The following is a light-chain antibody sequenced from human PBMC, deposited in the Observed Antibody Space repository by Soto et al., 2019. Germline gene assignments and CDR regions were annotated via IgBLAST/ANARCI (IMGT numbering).Light chain of an antibody. V-gene: IGKV3-15*01. Sequence: EIVMTQSPATLSVSPGERATLSCRASQSVRTNLAWYQQKPGQAPRPLIYGASTRATGIPARCSGCGSGTEFTLTISSLQSEDFAVYYCQQYNNLWTFGQGTKVEIK. J-gene: IGKJ1*01. CDR2: GAS. CDR3: QQYNNLWT. CDR1: QSVRTN.